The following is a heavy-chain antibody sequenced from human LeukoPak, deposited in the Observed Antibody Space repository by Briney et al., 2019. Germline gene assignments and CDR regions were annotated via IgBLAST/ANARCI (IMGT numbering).Heavy chain of an antibody. Sequence: SGPTLVNPTQIRTLNCTFSGFSLSTSGVGVGWIRQPPGKALEWLALIYWDDDKGYSPSLKSRLTITKDTPKNQVVLTLTKMNNVYTATYYCTRYTTTTGCFDYWGQGTLVTVAS. CDR2: IYWDDDK. CDR3: TRYTTTTGCFDY. J-gene: IGHJ4*02. CDR1: GFSLSTSGVG. D-gene: IGHD4-17*01. V-gene: IGHV2-5*02.